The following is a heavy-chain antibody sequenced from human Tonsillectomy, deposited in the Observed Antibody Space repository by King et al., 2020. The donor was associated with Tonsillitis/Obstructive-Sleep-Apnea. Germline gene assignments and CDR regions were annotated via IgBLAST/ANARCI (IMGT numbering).Heavy chain of an antibody. V-gene: IGHV3-49*05. J-gene: IGHJ4*02. Sequence: VQLVESGGGLVKPGRSLRLSCTASGFTFGDYAMSWFRQAPGKGLEWVGFIRSKAYGGTTEYAASVKGRITISRDDSKSIAYLQMNSLKTEDTAVYYCTRAEDIVVVPAAGDYWGQGTLVTVSS. CDR2: IRSKAYGGTT. CDR1: GFTFGDYA. CDR3: TRAEDIVVVPAAGDY. D-gene: IGHD2-2*01.